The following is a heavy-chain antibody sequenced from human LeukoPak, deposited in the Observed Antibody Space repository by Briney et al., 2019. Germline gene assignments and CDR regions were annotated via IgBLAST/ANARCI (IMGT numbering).Heavy chain of an antibody. V-gene: IGHV4-59*01. CDR3: ARDAPYCSGGSCYRYYYYMDV. CDR1: GGSISSYY. D-gene: IGHD2-15*01. CDR2: IYYSGST. J-gene: IGHJ6*03. Sequence: SETLSLTCTVSGGSISSYYWSWIRQPPGKGLEWIGYIYYSGSTNYNPSLKSRVTTSVDTSKNQFSLKLSSVTAADTAVYYCARDAPYCSGGSCYRYYYYMDVWGKGTTVTVSS.